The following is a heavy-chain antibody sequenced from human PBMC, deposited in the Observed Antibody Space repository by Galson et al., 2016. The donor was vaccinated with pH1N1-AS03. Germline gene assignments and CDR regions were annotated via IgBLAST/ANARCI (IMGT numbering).Heavy chain of an antibody. CDR3: ARVKSEEFYCGGEPAYYYYGMDV. D-gene: IGHD2-8*02. CDR2: ISSEVSNE. J-gene: IGHJ6*02. V-gene: IGHV3-30*01. CDR1: GFTPSRYA. Sequence: SLRLSCAASGFTPSRYAMHWVRQAPGKGLEWVALISSEVSNENFADSVRGRFTISRDNSKNTLHLQTNSLRPEDTAVYYCARVKSEEFYCGGEPAYYYYGMDVWGQGTTVSVSS.